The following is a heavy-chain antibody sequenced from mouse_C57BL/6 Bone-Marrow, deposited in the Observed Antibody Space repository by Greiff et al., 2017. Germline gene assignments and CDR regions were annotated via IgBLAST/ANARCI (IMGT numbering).Heavy chain of an antibody. CDR1: GYAFSSYW. Sequence: VHVMQSGAELVKPGASVKISCKASGYAFSSYWMNWVKQRPGKGLEWIGQIYPGDGDTNYNGKFKGKATLTADKSSSTAYLQLSSLTSGDSAVYFCARFHDDYGSSFYFDYWGQGTTLTVSS. CDR2: IYPGDGDT. CDR3: ARFHDDYGSSFYFDY. J-gene: IGHJ2*01. V-gene: IGHV1-80*01. D-gene: IGHD1-1*01.